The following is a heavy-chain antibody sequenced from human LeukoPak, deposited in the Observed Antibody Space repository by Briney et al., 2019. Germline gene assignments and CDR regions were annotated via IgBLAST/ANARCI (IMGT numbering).Heavy chain of an antibody. CDR2: IRSKANSYAT. J-gene: IGHJ4*02. V-gene: IGHV3-73*01. D-gene: IGHD6-19*01. Sequence: GGSLRLSCAASGFTFSGSAMHWVRQASGKGLEWVGRIRSKANSYATAYAASVKGRFTISRDDSKNTAYLQMNSLKTEDTAVYCCTSHQWLVRGSDYWGQGTLVTVSS. CDR3: TSHQWLVRGSDY. CDR1: GFTFSGSA.